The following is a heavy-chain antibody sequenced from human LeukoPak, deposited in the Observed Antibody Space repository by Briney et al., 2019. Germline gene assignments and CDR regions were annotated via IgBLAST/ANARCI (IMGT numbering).Heavy chain of an antibody. D-gene: IGHD5-18*01. CDR2: IIPIFGTA. J-gene: IGHJ4*02. CDR1: GGTFSSYA. V-gene: IGHV1-69*01. CDR3: ARDGGYSPFPEYHQYYFDY. Sequence: GASVKVSCKASGGTFSSYAIRWVRPAPGQGLEWMGGIIPIFGTANYPQKFQGRVTITADESTSTAYMELSSLRSEDTAVYYCARDGGYSPFPEYHQYYFDYWGQGTLVTVSS.